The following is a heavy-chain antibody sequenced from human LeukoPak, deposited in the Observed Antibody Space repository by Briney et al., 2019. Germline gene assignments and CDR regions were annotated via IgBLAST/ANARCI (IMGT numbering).Heavy chain of an antibody. CDR1: GFTFSYYS. Sequence: GGSLRLSCVASGFTFSYYSMNWVRQAPGKGLEWDSYINSISGEIWYADSVKGRFTISRDDAKNSLYLQMNSLRDEDTAVYYCARDHGYAFDYWGQGTLVTVSS. D-gene: IGHD5-12*01. V-gene: IGHV3-48*02. CDR3: ARDHGYAFDY. CDR2: INSISGEI. J-gene: IGHJ4*02.